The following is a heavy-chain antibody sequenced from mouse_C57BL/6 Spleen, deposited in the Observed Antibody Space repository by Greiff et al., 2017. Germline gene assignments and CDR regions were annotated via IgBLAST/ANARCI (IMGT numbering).Heavy chain of an antibody. V-gene: IGHV5-9-1*02. Sequence: EVNVVEPGEGLVKPGGSLKLSCAASGFTFSSYAMSWVRQTPEKRLEWVAYISSGGDYIYYADNVKGRFTISRDNARTTHYLQISSLKSEDTAVYYWTRTDDAYYYAMGCWGPRATVPVS. CDR1: GFTFSSYA. D-gene: IGHD2-3*01. J-gene: IGHJ4*01. CDR3: TRTDDAYYYAMGC. CDR2: ISSGGDYI.